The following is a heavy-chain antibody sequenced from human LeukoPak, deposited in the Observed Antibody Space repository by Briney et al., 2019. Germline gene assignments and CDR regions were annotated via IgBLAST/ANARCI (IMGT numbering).Heavy chain of an antibody. V-gene: IGHV3-30*02. CDR2: IRYDGSNK. Sequence: GGSLRLSCAASGFTFSDYAMHWVRQAPGKGLQWVAFIRYDGSNKYYADSVKGRFTISRDNSKNTLYLQMNSLRAEDTAVYYCAKDRGSSGSEGVYFDYWGQGTLVTVSS. J-gene: IGHJ4*02. D-gene: IGHD6-19*01. CDR3: AKDRGSSGSEGVYFDY. CDR1: GFTFSDYA.